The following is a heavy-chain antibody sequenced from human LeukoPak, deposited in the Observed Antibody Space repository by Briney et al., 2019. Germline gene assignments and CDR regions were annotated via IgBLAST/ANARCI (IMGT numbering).Heavy chain of an antibody. CDR1: GGSIRSYY. D-gene: IGHD1-26*01. Sequence: SETLSLTCTVSGGSIRSYYWSWIRQPPGKGLEWIGYIYYSGSTIYNPSLKSRVTISLDTSKNQFSLKLSSVTAADTAVYYCASGSYSFYYFDYWGQGTLVTVSS. V-gene: IGHV4-59*01. CDR3: ASGSYSFYYFDY. CDR2: IYYSGST. J-gene: IGHJ4*02.